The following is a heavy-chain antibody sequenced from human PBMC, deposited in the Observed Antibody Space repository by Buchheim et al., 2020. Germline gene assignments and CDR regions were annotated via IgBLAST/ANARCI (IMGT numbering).Heavy chain of an antibody. V-gene: IGHV4-59*01. D-gene: IGHD1-26*01. J-gene: IGHJ6*02. CDR2: IYYSGST. CDR1: GGSISSYY. CDR3: ARDLGGSYTTYYYGMDV. Sequence: QVQLQESGPGLVKPSETLSLTCTVSGGSISSYYWSRIRQPPGKGLEWIGYIYYSGSTNYNPSLKSRVTISVDTSKNQFSLKLSSVTAADTAVYYCARDLGGSYTTYYYGMDVWGQGTT.